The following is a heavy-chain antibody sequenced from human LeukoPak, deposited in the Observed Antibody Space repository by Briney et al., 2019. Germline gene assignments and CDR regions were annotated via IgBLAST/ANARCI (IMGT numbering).Heavy chain of an antibody. CDR2: ISYDGSNK. D-gene: IGHD3-16*02. Sequence: PGGSLRLSCAASGFTFTHYWMCWVRQAPGKGLEWVAAISYDGSNKYYADPVKGRFTVSRDNSKNTLYLQMNSLRAEDTAVYYCTTGAGDYVWGSYRYFGHWGQGSLVTVSS. CDR3: TTGAGDYVWGSYRYFGH. J-gene: IGHJ4*02. CDR1: GFTFTHYW. V-gene: IGHV3-30*14.